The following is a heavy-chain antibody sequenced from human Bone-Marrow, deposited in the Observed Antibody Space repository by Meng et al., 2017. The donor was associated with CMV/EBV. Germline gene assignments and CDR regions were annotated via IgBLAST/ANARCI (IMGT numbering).Heavy chain of an antibody. D-gene: IGHD1-1*01. CDR2: IDPNSGGT. CDR3: ARELDTTGTVSPLNV. Sequence: ASVKVSCKASGYTLTGHYMHWVRQAPGQGLEWMGYIDPNSGGTKYAQKFQGRVTMTRDTSISTAYMELSSLRSEDTAVYYCARELDTTGTVSPLNVWGQGTTVTVSS. V-gene: IGHV1-2*02. CDR1: GYTLTGHY. J-gene: IGHJ6*02.